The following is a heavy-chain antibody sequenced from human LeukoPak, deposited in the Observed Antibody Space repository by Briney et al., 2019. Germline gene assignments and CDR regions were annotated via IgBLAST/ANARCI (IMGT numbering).Heavy chain of an antibody. V-gene: IGHV1-8*01. J-gene: IGHJ4*02. CDR3: AKDTGYDSSGYYYGDFDY. Sequence: ASVKVSCKASGYTFTSYDINWVRQATGQGLEWMGWMNPNSGNTGYAQKFQGRVTMTRNTSISTAYMELSSLRSEDTAVYYCAKDTGYDSSGYYYGDFDYWGQGTLVTVSS. CDR1: GYTFTSYD. D-gene: IGHD3-22*01. CDR2: MNPNSGNT.